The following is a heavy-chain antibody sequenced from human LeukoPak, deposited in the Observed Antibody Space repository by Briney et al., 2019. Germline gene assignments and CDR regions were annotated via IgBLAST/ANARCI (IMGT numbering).Heavy chain of an antibody. J-gene: IGHJ6*04. V-gene: IGHV3-72*01. CDR1: GFKFSDHY. CDR2: SRNKASSYTT. D-gene: IGHD1-14*01. CDR3: VRIAIKPKTARDA. Sequence: GGSLRLSCAASGFKFSDHYIDWVRQAPGKGLEWVGRSRNKASSYTTEYAASVEGRFTISRDVSESSLYLQMNSLRTEDTAVYYGVRIAIKPKTARDAGAKGTPVTAPQ.